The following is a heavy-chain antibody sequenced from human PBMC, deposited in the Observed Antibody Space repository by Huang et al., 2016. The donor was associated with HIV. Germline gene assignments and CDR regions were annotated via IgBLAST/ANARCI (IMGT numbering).Heavy chain of an antibody. CDR1: GYAFSDYG. CDR2: ISASNGET. D-gene: IGHD3-16*01. V-gene: IGHV1-18*04. J-gene: IGHJ3*02. CDR3: ARDPKYHSFPYFRQRRGIEI. Sequence: QIRLVQSGAEVKKPGASVRVSCQASGYAFSDYGFSWVRQAPGQGPEWVGGISASNGETNYGQRFQGRGTLTTDTSTTTVYMDLRSLRSDDTAVYYCARDPKYHSFPYFRQRRGIEIWGQGTVVTVSS.